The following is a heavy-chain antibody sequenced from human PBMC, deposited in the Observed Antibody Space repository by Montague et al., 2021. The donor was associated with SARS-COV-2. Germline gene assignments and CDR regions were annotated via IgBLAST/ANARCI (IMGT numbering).Heavy chain of an antibody. J-gene: IGHJ3*02. D-gene: IGHD5-18*01. V-gene: IGHV4-59*01. CDR2: IDYSGST. Sequence: SETLSLTCTVSGGSISSYYWGWIRQPPGKGLEWIGYIDYSGSTNYNPSLKSRVTISLDTSTNQFSLKLNSVTAADTAVYYCARGSYGPDGFDIWGQGTTVTVSS. CDR3: ARGSYGPDGFDI. CDR1: GGSISSYY.